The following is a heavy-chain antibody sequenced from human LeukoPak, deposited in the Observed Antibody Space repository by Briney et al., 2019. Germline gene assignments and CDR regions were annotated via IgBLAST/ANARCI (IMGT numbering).Heavy chain of an antibody. CDR2: INHSGST. J-gene: IGHJ6*02. V-gene: IGHV4-34*01. CDR3: ARLRITIFGVVIRNYYGMDV. Sequence: DPSETLSLTCAVYGGSLSGYYCSWIRQPPGKGLEWIGEINHSGSTNYNPSLKSRVTISVDTSKNQFSLKLSAVTAADTAVYYCARLRITIFGVVIRNYYGMDVWGQGTTVTVSS. CDR1: GGSLSGYY. D-gene: IGHD3-3*01.